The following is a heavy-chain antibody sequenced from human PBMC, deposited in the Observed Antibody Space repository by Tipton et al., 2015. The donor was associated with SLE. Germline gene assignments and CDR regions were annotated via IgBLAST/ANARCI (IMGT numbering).Heavy chain of an antibody. CDR2: ISNDGNT. Sequence: SLRLSCVASGFIFNNYGMSWLRQAPGRRLQCISLISNDGNTYHADSVKGRFTISRDNGKNSLYLQMSSLRVDDTGVYYCARDPPGRYYLDYWGQGTLVTVSS. CDR3: ARDPPGRYYLDY. CDR1: GFIFNNYG. V-gene: IGHV3-23*01. J-gene: IGHJ4*02. D-gene: IGHD1-1*01.